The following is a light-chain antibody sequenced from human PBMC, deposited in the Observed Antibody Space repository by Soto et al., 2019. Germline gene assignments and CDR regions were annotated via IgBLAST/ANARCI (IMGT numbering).Light chain of an antibody. CDR2: AAS. CDR1: QSITRN. V-gene: IGKV1-39*01. Sequence: MSESVVAVSLSVGDRVTLSCRASQSITRNLNWYQQKPGKAPNLLIYAASSLHSGVPSRFSGTGSGTDFTLTISSLQPEDCTRDYCPLT. CDR3: PLT. J-gene: IGKJ4*02.